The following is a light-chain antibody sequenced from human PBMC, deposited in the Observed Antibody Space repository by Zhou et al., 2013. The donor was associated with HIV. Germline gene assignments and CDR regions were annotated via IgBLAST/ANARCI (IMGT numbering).Light chain of an antibody. CDR3: QQCDNYSIT. Sequence: EIAIWQSPGTLSLSPGERATVSCRASQTVSSNLAWYQQKPGQAPRLLIYGATTRATGIPDRFSGSGSGTEFTLTISRLEPDDFATYYCQQCDNYSITFGQGTRLEIK. CDR2: GAT. CDR1: QTVSSN. V-gene: IGKV3-15*01. J-gene: IGKJ5*01.